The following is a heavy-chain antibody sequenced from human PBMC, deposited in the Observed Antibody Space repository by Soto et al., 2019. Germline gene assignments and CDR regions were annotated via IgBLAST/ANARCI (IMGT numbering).Heavy chain of an antibody. V-gene: IGHV1-69*13. CDR3: ASLIRYCSGCSCSYYFDY. CDR2: IIPIFGTA. D-gene: IGHD2-15*01. J-gene: IGHJ4*02. CDR1: GGTFSSYA. Sequence: GASAKVCCKASGGTFSSYAISWVRQAPGQGLEWMGGIIPIFGTANYAQKFQGRVTITADESTSTAYMELSSLRSEDTAVYYCASLIRYCSGCSCSYYFDYWGQGTLVAVSS.